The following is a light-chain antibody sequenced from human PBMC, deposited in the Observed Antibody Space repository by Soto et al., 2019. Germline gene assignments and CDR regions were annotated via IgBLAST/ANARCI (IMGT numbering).Light chain of an antibody. J-gene: IGLJ1*01. V-gene: IGLV2-14*01. CDR2: EVS. Sequence: QSVLTQPASVSGSPGQSITISCTGTSSDVGGYNSASWYQQHPGKAPKLMIYEVSNRPSGVSNRFSGSKSGNTASLTISGLQAEDEADYYCSSYTTSSTLLYVFGTGTKLTVL. CDR3: SSYTTSSTLLYV. CDR1: SSDVGGYNS.